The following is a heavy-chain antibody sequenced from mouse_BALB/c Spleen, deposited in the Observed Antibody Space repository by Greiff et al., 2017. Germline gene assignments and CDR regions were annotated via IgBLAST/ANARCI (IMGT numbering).Heavy chain of an antibody. Sequence: VKVVESGPGLVQPSQSLSITCTVSGFSLTSYGVHWVRQSPGKGLEWLGVIWSGGSTDYNAAFISRLSISKDNSKSQVFFKMNSLQANDTAIYYCASGEAWFAYWGQGTLVTVSA. CDR1: GFSLTSYG. V-gene: IGHV2-2*02. CDR3: ASGEAWFAY. CDR2: IWSGGST. J-gene: IGHJ3*01.